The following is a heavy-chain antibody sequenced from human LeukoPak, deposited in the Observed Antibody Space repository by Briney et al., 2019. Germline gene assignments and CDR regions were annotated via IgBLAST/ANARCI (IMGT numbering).Heavy chain of an antibody. V-gene: IGHV4-61*02. CDR2: IYTSGST. CDR1: GGSISSGSYY. Sequence: SETLSLTCTVSGGSISSGSYYWSWIRQPAGKGLEWIGRIYTSGSTNYNPSLKSRVTISVDTSKNQFSLKLSSVTAADTAVYYCARSSGYYFEYFHHWGQGTRVTVSS. D-gene: IGHD3-22*01. J-gene: IGHJ1*01. CDR3: ARSSGYYFEYFHH.